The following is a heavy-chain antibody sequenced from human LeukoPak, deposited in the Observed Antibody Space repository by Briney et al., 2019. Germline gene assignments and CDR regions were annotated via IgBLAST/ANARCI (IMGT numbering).Heavy chain of an antibody. CDR2: IYTSGST. D-gene: IGHD3-22*01. CDR1: GGSTSSHY. V-gene: IGHV4-4*07. J-gene: IGHJ3*02. CDR3: VRGLFDSISYRAFDI. Sequence: WETLSLTCTVSGGSTSSHYWSWIRQPAGKGLEWIGRIYTSGSTNSNPSLKSRVTMPIDTSKNQFSLMLSSVTAADTAVYNCVRGLFDSISYRAFDIWGQGTMVTVSS.